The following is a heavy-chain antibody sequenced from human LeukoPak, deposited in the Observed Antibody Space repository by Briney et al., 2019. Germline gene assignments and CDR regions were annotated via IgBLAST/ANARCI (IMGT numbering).Heavy chain of an antibody. D-gene: IGHD3-10*01. Sequence: GGSLRLSCAASGFTFSSYGMNWVRQAPGKGLEWVSYISSSGSTIYYADSVKGRFTISRDNAKNSLYLQMNSLRAEDTAVYYCARGAYVLLWFGEFDYWGQGTLVTVSS. J-gene: IGHJ4*02. V-gene: IGHV3-48*03. CDR2: ISSSGSTI. CDR3: ARGAYVLLWFGEFDY. CDR1: GFTFSSYG.